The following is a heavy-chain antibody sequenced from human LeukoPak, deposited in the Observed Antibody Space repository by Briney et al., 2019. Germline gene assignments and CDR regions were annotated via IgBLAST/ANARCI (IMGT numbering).Heavy chain of an antibody. CDR2: IRYDGSNK. D-gene: IGHD2-2*01. V-gene: IGHV3-30*02. CDR3: AKDGCSSTRCYWFDY. CDR1: GFTFSSYG. J-gene: IGHJ4*02. Sequence: GGSLRLSCAASGFTFSSYGMHWVRQAPGKGLEWVAFIRYDGSNKYYADSVKGRFTISRDNSKNTLYLQMNSLRAEDTAVYYCAKDGCSSTRCYWFDYWGQGTLVTVSS.